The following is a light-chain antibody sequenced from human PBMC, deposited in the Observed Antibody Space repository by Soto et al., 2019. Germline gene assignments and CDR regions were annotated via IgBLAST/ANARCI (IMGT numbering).Light chain of an antibody. CDR1: QSITSNF. CDR2: GAS. V-gene: IGKV3-20*01. Sequence: EIVLTQSPGTLSLSPGERATLSCRASQSITSNFLARYQQKPGQAPRLLIYGASTRAAGVPDRFSGSGSGPDFTLTITRLEPEDFAVYYCQQYGRSPLMYTFGQGTTLRVK. J-gene: IGKJ2*01. CDR3: QQYGRSPLMYT.